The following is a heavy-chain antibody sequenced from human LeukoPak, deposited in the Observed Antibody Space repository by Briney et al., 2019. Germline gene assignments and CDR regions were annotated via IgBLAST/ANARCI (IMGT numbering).Heavy chain of an antibody. CDR3: ASSRYYDILTGYWVYYFDN. V-gene: IGHV4-34*01. D-gene: IGHD3-9*01. CDR1: GGSFSGYY. J-gene: IGHJ4*02. Sequence: SETLSLTCAVYGGSFSGYYWGWIRQPPGKGLEWIGEINNSGSTNYNPSLKSRVTISVDTSKNQFSLKLNSVTAADTAVYYCASSRYYDILTGYWVYYFDNWGQGALVTGSS. CDR2: INNSGST.